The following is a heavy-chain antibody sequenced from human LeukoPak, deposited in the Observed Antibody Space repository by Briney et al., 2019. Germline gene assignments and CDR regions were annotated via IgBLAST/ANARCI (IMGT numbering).Heavy chain of an antibody. CDR3: ARGLRWTTTNDAFDI. Sequence: SVKVSCKASGYTFTGYYMHWVRQAPGQGLEWMGWINPNSGGTNYAQKFQGRVTMTRDTSISTAYMELSRLRSDDTAVYYCARGLRWTTTNDAFDIWGQGTMVTVSS. CDR2: INPNSGGT. J-gene: IGHJ3*02. D-gene: IGHD5-12*01. V-gene: IGHV1-2*02. CDR1: GYTFTGYY.